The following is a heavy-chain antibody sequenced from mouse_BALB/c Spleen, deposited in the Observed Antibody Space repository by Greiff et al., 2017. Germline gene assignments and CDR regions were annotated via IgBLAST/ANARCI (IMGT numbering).Heavy chain of an antibody. J-gene: IGHJ2*01. CDR3: ARPRDMADYYGSSYNY. Sequence: QVQLQQSGAELAKPGASVKMSCKASGYTFTSYWMHWVKQRPGQGLEWIGYINPSTGYTEYNQKFKDKATLTADKSSSTAYMQLSSLTSEDSAVYYCARPRDMADYYGSSYNYWGQGTTLTVSS. CDR2: INPSTGYT. D-gene: IGHD1-1*01. V-gene: IGHV1-7*01. CDR1: GYTFTSYW.